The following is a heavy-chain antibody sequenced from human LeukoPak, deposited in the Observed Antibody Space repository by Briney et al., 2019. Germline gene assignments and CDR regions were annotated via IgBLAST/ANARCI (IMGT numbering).Heavy chain of an antibody. D-gene: IGHD2-2*01. CDR3: AGGRTRGYVDY. V-gene: IGHV4-59*01. J-gene: IGHJ4*02. CDR1: GGSISSYY. CDR2: IYYSGST. Sequence: SETLSLTCTVSGGSISSYYWSWIRQPPGKGLEWIGYIYYSGSTNYNPSLKSRVTISVDTSKNQFSLRLSSVTAADTAVYYCAGGRTRGYVDYWGQGTLVTVSS.